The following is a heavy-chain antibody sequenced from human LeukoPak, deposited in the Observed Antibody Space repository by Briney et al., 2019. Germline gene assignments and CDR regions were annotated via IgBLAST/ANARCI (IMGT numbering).Heavy chain of an antibody. D-gene: IGHD5-12*01. Sequence: PGGSLRLSCAASGFTFNTYSMNWVRQAPGKGLEWVSSISSSSSYIYYADSVKGRFTISRDNARNSLYLQMNSLRAEDTAVYYCASQGSGYDSPIDHWGQGTLVTVSS. J-gene: IGHJ4*02. CDR1: GFTFNTYS. V-gene: IGHV3-21*01. CDR2: ISSSSSYI. CDR3: ASQGSGYDSPIDH.